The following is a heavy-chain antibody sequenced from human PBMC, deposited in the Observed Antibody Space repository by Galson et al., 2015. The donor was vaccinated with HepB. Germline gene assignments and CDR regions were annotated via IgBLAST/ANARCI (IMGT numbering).Heavy chain of an antibody. V-gene: IGHV3-23*01. Sequence: SPRLSRAASGFTFSSYALSRFPQAPGKGLEWVSAISGSGGSTYYADSVKARFTISRDNSKNTLYLQMNSLRAEDTAVYYCAIRAPIVVVVAAEGYWGQGTLVTVAS. J-gene: IGHJ4*02. CDR1: GFTFSSYA. CDR3: AIRAPIVVVVAAEGY. D-gene: IGHD2-15*01. CDR2: ISGSGGST.